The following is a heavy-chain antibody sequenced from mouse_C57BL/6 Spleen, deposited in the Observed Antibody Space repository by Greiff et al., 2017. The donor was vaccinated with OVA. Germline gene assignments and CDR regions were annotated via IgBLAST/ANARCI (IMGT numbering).Heavy chain of an antibody. CDR3: ARDYYYGSSYWYFDV. D-gene: IGHD1-1*01. CDR2: ISYSGST. V-gene: IGHV3-1*01. Sequence: EVKLQESGPGMVKPSQSLSLTCTVTGYSITSGYDWHWIRHFPGNKLEWMGYISYSGSTNYNPSLKSRISITHDTSKNHFFLKLNSVTTEDTATYYCARDYYYGSSYWYFDVWGTGTTVTVSS. CDR1: GYSITSGYD. J-gene: IGHJ1*03.